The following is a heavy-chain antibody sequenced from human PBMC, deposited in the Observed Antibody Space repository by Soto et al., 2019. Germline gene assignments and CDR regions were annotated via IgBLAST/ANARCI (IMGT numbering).Heavy chain of an antibody. Sequence: PSETLSLTCTVSGGSVSSGSYYWSWIRQPPGKGLEWIGYIYYSGSTNYNPSLKSRVTISVDTSKNQFSLKLSSVTAADTAVYYCARGVGKIVVAPGYWGQGTLVTVSS. D-gene: IGHD3-22*01. CDR1: GGSVSSGSYY. V-gene: IGHV4-61*01. CDR2: IYYSGST. CDR3: ARGVGKIVVAPGY. J-gene: IGHJ4*02.